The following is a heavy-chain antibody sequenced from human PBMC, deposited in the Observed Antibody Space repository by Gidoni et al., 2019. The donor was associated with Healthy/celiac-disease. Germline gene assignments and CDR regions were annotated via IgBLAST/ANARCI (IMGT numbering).Heavy chain of an antibody. D-gene: IGHD3-16*02. CDR2: IYYSGST. CDR1: GGSISSGGYY. V-gene: IGHV4-31*03. J-gene: IGHJ5*02. CDR3: ARAHLSSENLVWFDP. Sequence: QVQLQESGPGLVMPSQTLSLTCTVSGGSISSGGYYWSWIRQHPGKGLEWIGYIYYSGSTYYNPSLKSRVTISVDTSKNQFSLKLSSVTAADTAVYYCARAHLSSENLVWFDPWGQGTLVTVSS.